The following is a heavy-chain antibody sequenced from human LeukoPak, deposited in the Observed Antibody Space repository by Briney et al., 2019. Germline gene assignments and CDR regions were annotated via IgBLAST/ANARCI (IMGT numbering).Heavy chain of an antibody. J-gene: IGHJ3*02. V-gene: IGHV3-74*01. CDR1: GFTFSNYA. CDR2: INSDGSST. D-gene: IGHD3/OR15-3a*01. CDR3: VLDLFSSFAFDI. Sequence: QPGGSLRLPCAASGFTFSNYAMSWVRQAPGKGLLWVSRINSDGSSTYYADSVKGRFTTSRDNAKNALHLQMNGLTAEDTAVYYCVLDLFSSFAFDIWGQGTMVTVSS.